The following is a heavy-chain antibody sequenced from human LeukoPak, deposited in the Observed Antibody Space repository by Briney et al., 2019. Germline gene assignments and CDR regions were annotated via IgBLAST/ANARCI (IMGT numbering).Heavy chain of an antibody. CDR3: ARERLSSSSLW. CDR1: GFTFSSYS. D-gene: IGHD6-6*01. Sequence: GGSLRLSCAASGFTFSSYSMNWVRQAPGKGLEWVSYISSSSSTLYYADSVKGRFTISRDNAKNSLYLQMNSLRAEDTAVYYCARERLSSSSLWWGQGTLVTVSS. CDR2: ISSSSSTL. J-gene: IGHJ4*02. V-gene: IGHV3-48*01.